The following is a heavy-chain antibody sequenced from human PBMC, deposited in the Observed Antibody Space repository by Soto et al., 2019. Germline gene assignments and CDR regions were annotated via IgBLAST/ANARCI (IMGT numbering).Heavy chain of an antibody. CDR1: GGTFSSYV. CDR3: ARGPPGRVGCPLVPFS. J-gene: IGHJ5*02. CDR2: IIPIFRTA. D-gene: IGHD1-1*01. Sequence: QVQLLQSGTEVKKPGSSVKVSCKASGGTFSSYVISWVRQAPGQGLEWMGGIIPIFRTANYAQKFQGRVTITTDESTSTAYMELSSLRSEDTAVYYCARGPPGRVGCPLVPFSWGQGTLVTVSS. V-gene: IGHV1-69*01.